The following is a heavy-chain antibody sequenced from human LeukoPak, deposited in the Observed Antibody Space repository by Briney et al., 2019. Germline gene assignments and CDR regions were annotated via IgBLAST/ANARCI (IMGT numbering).Heavy chain of an antibody. CDR1: GGSISSGGYS. Sequence: SQTLSLTCAVSGGSISSGGYSWSCIRQPPGKGLEWIGYIYHSGSTYYNPSLKSRVTISVDRSKNQFSLKLSSVTAADTAVYYCARGQEGLVDYWGQGTLVTVSS. V-gene: IGHV4-30-2*01. J-gene: IGHJ4*02. CDR2: IYHSGST. CDR3: ARGQEGLVDY. D-gene: IGHD3/OR15-3a*01.